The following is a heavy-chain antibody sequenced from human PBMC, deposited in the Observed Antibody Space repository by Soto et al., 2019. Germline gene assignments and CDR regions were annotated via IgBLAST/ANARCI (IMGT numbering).Heavy chain of an antibody. D-gene: IGHD6-13*01. CDR1: GGSISSYY. CDR2: IYYSGST. CDR3: ARASQQLVLAGLFDY. Sequence: PSETLSLTCTVSGGSISSYYWSWIRQPPGKGLEWIGYIYYSGSTNYNPSLKSRVTISVDTSKNQFSLKLSSATAADTAVYYCARASQQLVLAGLFDYWGQGTLVTVSS. V-gene: IGHV4-59*01. J-gene: IGHJ4*02.